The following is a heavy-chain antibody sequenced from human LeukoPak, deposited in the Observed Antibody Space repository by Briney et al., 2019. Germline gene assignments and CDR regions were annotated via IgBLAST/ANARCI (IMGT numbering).Heavy chain of an antibody. CDR1: GYTFTSYG. CDR3: ARDDVVVPAATGFDY. Sequence: ASVKVSCKASGYTFTSYGISWVRQAPGQGLEWMGWISACNGNTNYAQKLQGRVTMTTDTSTSTAYMELRSLRSDDTAVYYCARDDVVVPAATGFDYWGQGTLVTVSS. D-gene: IGHD2-2*01. J-gene: IGHJ4*02. CDR2: ISACNGNT. V-gene: IGHV1-18*01.